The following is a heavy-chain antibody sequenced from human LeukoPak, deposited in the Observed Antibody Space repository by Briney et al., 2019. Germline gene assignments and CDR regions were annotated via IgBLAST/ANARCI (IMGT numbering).Heavy chain of an antibody. CDR2: ISAYNGNT. CDR1: GYTFTSYG. Sequence: GASVKVSCKASGYTFTSYGISWARQAPGQGLEWMGWISAYNGNTNYARKFQGRVTMTTDTSTSTAYMELRSLRSDDTAVYYCARAKDSYGYSGFDYWGQGTLVTVSS. J-gene: IGHJ4*02. CDR3: ARAKDSYGYSGFDY. D-gene: IGHD5-18*01. V-gene: IGHV1-18*01.